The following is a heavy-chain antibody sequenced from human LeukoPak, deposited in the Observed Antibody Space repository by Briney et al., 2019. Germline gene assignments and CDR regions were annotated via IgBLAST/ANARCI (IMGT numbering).Heavy chain of an antibody. CDR1: GDTFTGYY. V-gene: IGHV1-2*02. D-gene: IGHD3-3*01. CDR2: INPNSGDT. J-gene: IGHJ1*01. CDR3: ASPYTIFGVLSAEDFQH. Sequence: ASVRVSCKASGDTFTGYYMHWVRQAPGQGLEWMGWINPNSGDTNYAQKFQGRVTMTRDTSISTAYMELSRLRSDDTAVYYCASPYTIFGVLSAEDFQHWGQGTLVTVSS.